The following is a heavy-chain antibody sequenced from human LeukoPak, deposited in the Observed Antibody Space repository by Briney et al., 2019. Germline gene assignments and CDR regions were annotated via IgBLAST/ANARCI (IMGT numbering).Heavy chain of an antibody. V-gene: IGHV4-4*07. CDR2: IYTSGST. Sequence: SETLSLTCTVSGGSISSYDWSWIRQPAGKGLEWIGRIYTSGSTNYNPSLKSRVTMSVDTSKNQFSLKLSSVTAADTAVYYCARESSGWGQYYFDYWGQGTLVTVSS. CDR1: GGSISSYD. CDR3: ARESSGWGQYYFDY. D-gene: IGHD6-19*01. J-gene: IGHJ4*02.